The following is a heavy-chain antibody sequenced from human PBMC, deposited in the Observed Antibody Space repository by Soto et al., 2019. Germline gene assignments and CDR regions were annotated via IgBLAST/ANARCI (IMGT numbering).Heavy chain of an antibody. CDR2: ISYDGSNK. Sequence: QVQLVESGGGVVQPGRSLRLSCAASGFTFSSYAMHWVRQAPGKGLEWVAVISYDGSNKYYADSVKGRFTISRDNSKNTLYRQMNSLRAEDTAVYYCVVTFGGVIVTRFDYWGQGTLVTVSS. V-gene: IGHV3-30-3*01. D-gene: IGHD3-16*02. J-gene: IGHJ4*02. CDR3: VVTFGGVIVTRFDY. CDR1: GFTFSSYA.